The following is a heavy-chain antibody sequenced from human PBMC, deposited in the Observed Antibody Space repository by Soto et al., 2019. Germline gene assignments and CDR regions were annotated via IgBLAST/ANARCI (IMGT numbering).Heavy chain of an antibody. CDR1: GYTFIAFA. CDR2: INAGNGNT. V-gene: IGHV1-3*01. J-gene: IGHJ4*02. CDR3: ARGLFGYDSSGYYHQVWVY. Sequence: ASVKVSCKASGYTFIAFAVHWVRQAPGQRXEWMGWINAGNGNTKYSQKFQGRVTITRDTSAGTVYMELSSLRSEDTAVYFCARGLFGYDSSGYYHQVWVYWGQGTQVTVSS. D-gene: IGHD3-22*01.